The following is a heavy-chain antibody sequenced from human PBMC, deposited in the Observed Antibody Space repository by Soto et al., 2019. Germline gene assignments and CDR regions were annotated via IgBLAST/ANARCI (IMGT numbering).Heavy chain of an antibody. J-gene: IGHJ4*02. CDR1: GGSISDNW. CDR3: ARHGAGARTWGFDS. CDR2: VYHSGTT. D-gene: IGHD1-26*01. V-gene: IGHV4-4*02. Sequence: QVQLQESGPGLVKPSGTLSLTCAVSGGSISDNWWSWVRQPPGKGLEWIGEVYHSGTTYYNPSLKSRVTISRDESASQISLTLNSVTAAETAVYYCARHGAGARTWGFDSWGQGTLVTVSS.